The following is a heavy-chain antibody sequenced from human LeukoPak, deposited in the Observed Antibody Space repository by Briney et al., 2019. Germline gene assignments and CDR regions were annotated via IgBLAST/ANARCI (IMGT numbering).Heavy chain of an antibody. V-gene: IGHV4-4*07. CDR3: AREANRIT. D-gene: IGHD2/OR15-2a*01. CDR1: VGSISNSY. Sequence: PSETLSLTPALSVGSISNSYWSWIRQPPGTGLEWIGRIYTSGSTKYNHSLKSRVTISIDTSKNQFSLKLSSVTAADTAVYYCAREANRITWGQGILVTVSS. CDR2: IYTSGST. J-gene: IGHJ5*02.